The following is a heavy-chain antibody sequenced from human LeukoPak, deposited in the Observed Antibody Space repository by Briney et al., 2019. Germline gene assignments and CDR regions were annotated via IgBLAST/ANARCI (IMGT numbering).Heavy chain of an antibody. CDR1: GGTLNNFA. Sequence: ASVKVSCKPSGGTLNNFALCWVRQAPGQGLEWMGGIFPTFGTATYTQKFQGRVTITADESTRTAYMELSSLRSDDTAVYYCARGPHTSSWYKHPFDIWGQGTVVVVSS. CDR3: ARGPHTSSWYKHPFDI. D-gene: IGHD6-13*01. V-gene: IGHV1-69*13. J-gene: IGHJ3*02. CDR2: IFPTFGTA.